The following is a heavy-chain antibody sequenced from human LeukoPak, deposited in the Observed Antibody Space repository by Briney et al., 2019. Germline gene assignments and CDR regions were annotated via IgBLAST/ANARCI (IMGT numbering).Heavy chain of an antibody. Sequence: TGGSLRLSCAASGFTFDDYGMSWVRQAPGKGLEWVSGINWNGGSTGYADSVKGRFTISRDNAKNSLYLQMNSLRAEDTAVYYCAKDLLSSVYTDFFDYWGQGTLVTVSS. V-gene: IGHV3-20*04. CDR2: INWNGGST. J-gene: IGHJ4*02. CDR1: GFTFDDYG. CDR3: AKDLLSSVYTDFFDY. D-gene: IGHD2-2*02.